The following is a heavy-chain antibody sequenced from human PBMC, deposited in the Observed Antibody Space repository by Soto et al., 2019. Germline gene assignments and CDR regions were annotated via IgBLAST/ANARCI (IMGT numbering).Heavy chain of an antibody. CDR3: ARVVVSGTVATDYYYYGMDV. Sequence: SVKVSCKASGGTFSSYAISWVRQAPGQGLEWMGGIIPIFGTANYAQKFQGRVTITADESTSTAYMELSSLRSEDTAVYYCARVVVSGTVATDYYYYGMDVWGQGTTVTVSS. D-gene: IGHD4-4*01. CDR2: IIPIFGTA. J-gene: IGHJ6*02. V-gene: IGHV1-69*13. CDR1: GGTFSSYA.